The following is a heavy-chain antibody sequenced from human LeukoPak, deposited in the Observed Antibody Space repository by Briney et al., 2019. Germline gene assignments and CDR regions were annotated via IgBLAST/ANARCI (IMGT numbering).Heavy chain of an antibody. J-gene: IGHJ1*01. CDR2: ISSSGSTI. V-gene: IGHV3-48*03. CDR3: ARGLRDAEYFQH. CDR1: GFTFSSYE. D-gene: IGHD2-21*02. Sequence: GGSLRLSCAASGFTFSSYEMNWVRQAPGKGLEWVSYISSSGSTIYYADSVKGRFTISRDNAKNSLYLQMNSLKAEDTAVYYRARGLRDAEYFQHWGQGTLVTVSS.